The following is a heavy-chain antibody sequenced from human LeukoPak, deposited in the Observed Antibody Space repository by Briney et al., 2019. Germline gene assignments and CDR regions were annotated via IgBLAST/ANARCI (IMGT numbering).Heavy chain of an antibody. CDR3: ARAGGWQQLADYYYYYMDV. CDR2: INTNTGNA. Sequence: ASVKVSCKASGYTFTSYAMNWVRQAPGQGLEWMGWINTNTGNASYAQGFTGRFVFSLGTSVSTAYLQISSLKAEDTAVYYCARAGGWQQLADYYYYYMDVWGKGTTVTVSS. D-gene: IGHD6-13*01. J-gene: IGHJ6*03. CDR1: GYTFTSYA. V-gene: IGHV7-4-1*02.